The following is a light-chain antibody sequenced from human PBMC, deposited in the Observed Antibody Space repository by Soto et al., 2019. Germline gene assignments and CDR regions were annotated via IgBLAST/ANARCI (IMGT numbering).Light chain of an antibody. CDR3: QSYDNSLRGYV. J-gene: IGLJ1*01. V-gene: IGLV1-44*01. Sequence: QSVLTQPRSPSGTPGQRVTISCSGSSSNIGSNTVNWYQQLPGTAPKLLISNNNQRPSGVPDRCSGSKSGTSASLAISGPQSEDEATYYCQSYDNSLRGYVFGTGTKATVL. CDR2: NNN. CDR1: SSNIGSNT.